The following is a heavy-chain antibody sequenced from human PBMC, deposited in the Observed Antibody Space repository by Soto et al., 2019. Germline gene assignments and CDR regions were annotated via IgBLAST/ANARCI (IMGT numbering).Heavy chain of an antibody. CDR3: ATQQPRPGGYSGYDLDYYYMDV. CDR1: GYTFTSYD. V-gene: IGHV1-8*01. J-gene: IGHJ6*03. D-gene: IGHD5-12*01. CDR2: MNPNSGNT. Sequence: ASVKVSCKASGYTFTSYDIHWVRQATGQGLEWMGWMNPNSGNTGYAQKFQGRVTMTRNTSISTAYMELSSLRSEDTAVYYCATQQPRPGGYSGYDLDYYYMDVWGKGTTVTVSS.